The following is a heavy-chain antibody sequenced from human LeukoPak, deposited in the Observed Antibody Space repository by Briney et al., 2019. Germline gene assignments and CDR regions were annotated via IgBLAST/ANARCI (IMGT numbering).Heavy chain of an antibody. Sequence: PSETLSLTCAVYGGSFSGYYWSWIRQPPGKGPEWIGEINHSGSTNYNPSLKSRVTISVDTSKNQFSLKLSSVTAADTAVYYCARRTNCSGGSCYPAGMDVWGKGTTVTVSS. CDR3: ARRTNCSGGSCYPAGMDV. V-gene: IGHV4-34*01. D-gene: IGHD2-15*01. CDR1: GGSFSGYY. J-gene: IGHJ6*04. CDR2: INHSGST.